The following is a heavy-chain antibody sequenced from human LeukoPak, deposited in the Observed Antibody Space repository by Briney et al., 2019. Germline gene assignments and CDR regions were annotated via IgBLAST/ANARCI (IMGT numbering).Heavy chain of an antibody. CDR2: IYPDDPDT. CDR1: GYSFSTYW. V-gene: IGHV5-51*01. D-gene: IGHD4-17*01. CDR3: TRLIGGDSRDY. Sequence: GESLKISCKGSGYSFSTYWIGWVRQMPGKGLEWMGIIYPDDPDTRYSPSFQGQVTISADKSISTAYLQWSSLKASDTAMYYCTRLIGGDSRDYWGQGTLVTVSS. J-gene: IGHJ4*02.